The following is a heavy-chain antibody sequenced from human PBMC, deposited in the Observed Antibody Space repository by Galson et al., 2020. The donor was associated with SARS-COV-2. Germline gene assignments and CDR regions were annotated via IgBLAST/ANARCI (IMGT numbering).Heavy chain of an antibody. J-gene: IGHJ3*02. CDR3: AREVRSSNNDAFDI. Sequence: NSGGSLRLSCAASGFTFSDYYMSWIRQAPGKGLEWVLYISSSGTTIYYADSVKGRFTMSRDNAKNSLYLQMNSLRAEDTAVYDCAREVRSSNNDAFDIWGQGTMVTVSS. D-gene: IGHD6-13*01. V-gene: IGHV3-11*04. CDR1: GFTFSDYY. CDR2: ISSSGTTI.